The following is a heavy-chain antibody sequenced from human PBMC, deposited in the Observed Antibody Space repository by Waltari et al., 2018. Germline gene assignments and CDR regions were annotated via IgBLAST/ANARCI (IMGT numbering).Heavy chain of an antibody. V-gene: IGHV4-38-2*01. Sequence: QVQLQESGPGLVKPSETLSLTCAVSGYSISSGYYWGWIRQPPGKGLEWIGNIYHSGSTHYNPSLNSLVTRSVDTSKNHFSLKLSSVTAADTAVYYCARRAAITAAGPTYYMDVWGKGTTVTVSS. CDR3: ARRAAITAAGPTYYMDV. J-gene: IGHJ6*03. CDR2: IYHSGST. CDR1: GYSISSGYY. D-gene: IGHD6-13*01.